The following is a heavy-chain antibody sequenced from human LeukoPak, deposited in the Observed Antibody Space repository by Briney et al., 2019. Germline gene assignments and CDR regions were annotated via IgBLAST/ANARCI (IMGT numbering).Heavy chain of an antibody. V-gene: IGHV1-18*01. CDR2: ISAYNGNT. CDR1: GYTFTNYA. J-gene: IGHJ3*02. Sequence: ASVKVSCKASGYTFTNYAISWVRQAPGQGLEWVGWISAYNGNTNYAQKLRGRVTMTTDTSTSTAYMDLRSLRSDDTAVYYCARDLRDYDSSGWAFDIWGQGTMVTVSS. D-gene: IGHD3-22*01. CDR3: ARDLRDYDSSGWAFDI.